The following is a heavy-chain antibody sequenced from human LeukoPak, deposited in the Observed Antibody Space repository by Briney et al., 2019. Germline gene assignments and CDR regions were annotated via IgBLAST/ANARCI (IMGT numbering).Heavy chain of an antibody. CDR1: GGSISSGTYY. J-gene: IGHJ4*02. Sequence: SETLSLTCTVSGGSISSGTYYWTWVRQPAGKGLEWIGRIYTSGSTNYNPSLKSRVTISVDTSKNQVSLKLSSVTAADTAVYYCARSDIWGSYRFLDYWGQGALVTVSS. V-gene: IGHV4-61*02. CDR2: IYTSGST. CDR3: ARSDIWGSYRFLDY. D-gene: IGHD3-16*02.